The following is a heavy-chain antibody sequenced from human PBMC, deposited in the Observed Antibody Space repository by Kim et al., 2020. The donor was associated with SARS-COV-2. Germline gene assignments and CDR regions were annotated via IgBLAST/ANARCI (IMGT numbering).Heavy chain of an antibody. J-gene: IGHJ4*02. CDR1: GFTFSSYS. D-gene: IGHD3-10*01. CDR2: ISSSSSTI. Sequence: GGSLRLSCAASGFTFSSYSMNWVRQAPGKGLEWVSYISSSSSTIYYADSVKGRFTISRDNAKNSLYLQMNSLRDEDTAVYYCAFAGGVMVRGVIMADYWGQGTLVTVSS. V-gene: IGHV3-48*02. CDR3: AFAGGVMVRGVIMADY.